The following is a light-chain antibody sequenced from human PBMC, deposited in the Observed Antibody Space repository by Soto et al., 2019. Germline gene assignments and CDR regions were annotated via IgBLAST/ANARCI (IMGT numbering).Light chain of an antibody. CDR1: QSVSSY. CDR2: DAS. Sequence: EIVLTQSPATLSLSPGERATLSCRASQSVSSYLAWYQQKPGQAPRLLIYDASNRATGIPARFSGSWSGTDFTLTISSLEPEDFAVYYCQQQRTFGQGTKVDIK. J-gene: IGKJ1*01. V-gene: IGKV3-11*01. CDR3: QQQRT.